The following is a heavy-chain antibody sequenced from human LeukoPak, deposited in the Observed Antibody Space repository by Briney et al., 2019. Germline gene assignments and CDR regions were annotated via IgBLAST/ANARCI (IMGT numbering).Heavy chain of an antibody. J-gene: IGHJ4*02. Sequence: PSETLSLTCSVSGGSITNYHWSWIRQPPGKGLEWIGNIYYTGSTNYNPSLKSRLTISVDTSKNHFSLKMSSVTAADTAVYYCAALGDYAPFGLDYWGQGTLVTVSS. CDR2: IYYTGST. V-gene: IGHV4-59*08. D-gene: IGHD4-17*01. CDR3: AALGDYAPFGLDY. CDR1: GGSITNYH.